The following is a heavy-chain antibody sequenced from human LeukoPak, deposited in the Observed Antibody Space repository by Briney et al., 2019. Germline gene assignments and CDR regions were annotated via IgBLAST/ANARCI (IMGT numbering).Heavy chain of an antibody. CDR1: GVTFSSYA. CDR3: ARAPKEGYCSSTSCYYYYYGMDV. D-gene: IGHD2-2*01. Sequence: GGSLRLSCAASGVTFSSYAMSWVRQAPGKGLEWVSAISGSGGSTYYADSVKCRFTISRDNAKNSLYLQMNSLRAEDTAVYYCARAPKEGYCSSTSCYYYYYGMDVWGQGTTVTVSS. V-gene: IGHV3-23*01. CDR2: ISGSGGST. J-gene: IGHJ6*02.